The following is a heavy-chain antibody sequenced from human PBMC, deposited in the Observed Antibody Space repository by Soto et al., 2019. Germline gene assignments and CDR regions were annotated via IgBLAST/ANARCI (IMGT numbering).Heavy chain of an antibody. CDR3: ARKASGDYALDY. V-gene: IGHV2-5*02. CDR2: IYWDDVK. CDR1: GFSLSTGGVG. Sequence: QITLKESGPPLVKPTQTLTLTCTLSGFSLSTGGVGVGWIRQSPGKALEWLAVIYWDDVKHYSPSLERRLTITKDTSESEVVLTMTNMDPVDTATYYCARKASGDYALDYWGQGILVTVSS. J-gene: IGHJ4*02. D-gene: IGHD4-17*01.